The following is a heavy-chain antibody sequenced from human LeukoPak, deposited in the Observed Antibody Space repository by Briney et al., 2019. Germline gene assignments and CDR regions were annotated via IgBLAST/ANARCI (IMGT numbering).Heavy chain of an antibody. J-gene: IGHJ2*01. Sequence: GGSLRLSCAASGFTFSNVWMTWVRQAPWKGLEWVSTISGSGGSTYYADSVKGRFTISRDNSKNTLYLQMKSLRAEDSAVYYCAKDLSIYGPYWSFDLWGRGTLVTVSS. CDR2: ISGSGGST. CDR3: AKDLSIYGPYWSFDL. D-gene: IGHD3-10*01. V-gene: IGHV3-23*01. CDR1: GFTFSNVW.